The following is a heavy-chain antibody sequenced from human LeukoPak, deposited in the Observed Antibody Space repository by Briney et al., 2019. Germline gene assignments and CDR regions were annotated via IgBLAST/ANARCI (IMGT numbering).Heavy chain of an antibody. CDR1: GGSIGSASFY. CDR2: IHTSGSP. J-gene: IGHJ3*02. V-gene: IGHV4-61*02. Sequence: SETLSLTCTVSGGSIGSASFYWSWIRQPAGKGLEWIGRIHTSGSPNYNPSLKSRVTISLDTSKNQFSLKLSSVTAADTAVYYCATGGGYDAFDIWGQGTMVTVSP. D-gene: IGHD2-15*01. CDR3: ATGGGYDAFDI.